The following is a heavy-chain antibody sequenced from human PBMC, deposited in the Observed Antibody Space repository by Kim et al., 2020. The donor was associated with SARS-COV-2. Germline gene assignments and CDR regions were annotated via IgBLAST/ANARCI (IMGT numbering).Heavy chain of an antibody. CDR3: ARHGSGYYGSGSYNWFDP. Sequence: SETLSLTCTVSGGSISSSSYYWGWIRQPPGKGLEWIGSIYYSGSTYYNPSLKSRVTISVDTSKNQFSLKLSSVTAADTAVYYCARHGSGYYGSGSYNWFDPWGQATLVPVSS. V-gene: IGHV4-39*01. J-gene: IGHJ5*02. D-gene: IGHD3-10*01. CDR2: IYYSGST. CDR1: GGSISSSSYY.